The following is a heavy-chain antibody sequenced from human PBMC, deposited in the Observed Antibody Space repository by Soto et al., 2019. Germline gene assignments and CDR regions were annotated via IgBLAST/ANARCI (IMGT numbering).Heavy chain of an antibody. D-gene: IGHD1-1*01. J-gene: IGHJ6*02. CDR1: GCTFSSYA. Sequence: EVQLLESGGGLVQPGGSLRLSCAASGCTFSSYAMSWVRQAPGKGLEWVSSISGSGGSTYYADSVKGRFTFSRDNSKNTLYLQMNSLRAEDTAVYYCAKEIYVETFHYGMDVWGQGTPVTVSS. CDR3: AKEIYVETFHYGMDV. CDR2: ISGSGGST. V-gene: IGHV3-23*01.